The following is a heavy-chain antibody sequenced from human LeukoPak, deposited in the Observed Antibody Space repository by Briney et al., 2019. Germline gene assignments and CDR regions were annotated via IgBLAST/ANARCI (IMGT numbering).Heavy chain of an antibody. J-gene: IGHJ4*02. V-gene: IGHV3-23*01. CDR2: ISGSGGST. CDR1: GFTFSSYA. Sequence: PGGSLRLSCAASGFTFSSYAMSWVRQAPGKGLEWVSAISGSGGSTYYADSVKGRFTISRDNSKNTLYLQMNSLRAEDTAVYYCAKTAGLVYYYDRSGYPDYWGQGTLVTVSS. CDR3: AKTAGLVYYYDRSGYPDY. D-gene: IGHD3-22*01.